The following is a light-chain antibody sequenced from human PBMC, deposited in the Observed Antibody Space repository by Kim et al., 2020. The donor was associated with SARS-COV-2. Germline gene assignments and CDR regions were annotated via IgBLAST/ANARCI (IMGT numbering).Light chain of an antibody. Sequence: QSALTQPASVSGSPGQSISISCTGTSSDVGAYNHVSWYQQHPGKAPKLMIYGASNRPSGISNRFAGSKSGNTASLTISSLQAEAEADYYCSSYSSPRPKVFGGGTQLTVL. J-gene: IGLJ2*01. CDR1: SSDVGAYNH. CDR3: SSYSSPRPKV. CDR2: GAS. V-gene: IGLV2-14*03.